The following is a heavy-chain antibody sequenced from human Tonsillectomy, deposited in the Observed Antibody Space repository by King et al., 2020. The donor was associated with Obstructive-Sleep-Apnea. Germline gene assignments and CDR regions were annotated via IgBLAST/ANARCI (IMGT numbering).Heavy chain of an antibody. J-gene: IGHJ4*02. Sequence: VQLVESGGGLVQPGGSLRLSCAASGFTFSSYSMNWVRQAPGKGLEWVSYISISSSTIYYADSVKGRFNISRDNAKNSLYLQMNSLRAEDTAVYYCASGYSYGYEPPSFDYWGQGTLVTVSS. CDR2: ISISSSTI. D-gene: IGHD5-18*01. CDR1: GFTFSSYS. V-gene: IGHV3-48*04. CDR3: ASGYSYGYEPPSFDY.